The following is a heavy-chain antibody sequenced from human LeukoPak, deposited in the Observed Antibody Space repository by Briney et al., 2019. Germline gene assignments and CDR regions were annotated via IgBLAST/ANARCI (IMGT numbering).Heavy chain of an antibody. V-gene: IGHV4-59*01. D-gene: IGHD1-26*01. CDR1: GGSISSYY. CDR3: ARVGSGSFDY. CDR2: NSYSGNT. J-gene: IGHJ4*02. Sequence: SETLSLTCTVSGGSISSYYWSWIRQPPGKGLEWIGYNSYSGNTNYNPSLKSRVTISVDTSKNHFSLNLSSVTAADTAVYYRARVGSGSFDYWGQGTLVTVSS.